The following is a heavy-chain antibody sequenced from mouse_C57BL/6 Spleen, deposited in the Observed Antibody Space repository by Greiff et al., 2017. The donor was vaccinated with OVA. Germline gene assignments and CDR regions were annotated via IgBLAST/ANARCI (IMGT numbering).Heavy chain of an antibody. CDR3: TQLRLHEAMDY. CDR2: IDPENGDT. J-gene: IGHJ4*01. CDR1: GFNFKDDY. D-gene: IGHD3-2*02. Sequence: EVKLEESGAELVRPGASVKLSCTASGFNFKDDYMHWVKQRPEQGLEWIGWIDPENGDTEYASKFQGKATITADTSSNTAYLRLSSLASEDTAVYSCTQLRLHEAMDYWGQGTSVTVSS. V-gene: IGHV14-4*01.